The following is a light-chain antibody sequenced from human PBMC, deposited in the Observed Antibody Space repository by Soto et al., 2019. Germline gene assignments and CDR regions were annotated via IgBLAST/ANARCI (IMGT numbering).Light chain of an antibody. Sequence: QSVLTQPPSASGTPGQRVTISCSGSSSDIGSNTVNWYQQLPGTAPKLLIYRTNQRPSGIPDRFSGSKSGTSASLDISGLQSEDEADYYCTAWDGSLNARVFGGGTQLTVL. V-gene: IGLV1-44*01. CDR3: TAWDGSLNARV. CDR1: SSDIGSNT. J-gene: IGLJ3*02. CDR2: RTN.